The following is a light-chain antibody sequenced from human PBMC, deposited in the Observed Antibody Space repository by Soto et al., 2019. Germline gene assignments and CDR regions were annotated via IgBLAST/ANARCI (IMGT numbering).Light chain of an antibody. CDR1: QSVSSTL. V-gene: IGKV3-20*01. CDR3: QHYGYSSWT. Sequence: ELVLTQSPVALSLSSGERATLSCRASQSVSSTLLTWYQQKPGQAPRLLIYGVSSRATGIPDRFSGSGSGTDFTLTISRVEPEDFADYFCQHYGYSSWTFGQGSRVEFK. CDR2: GVS. J-gene: IGKJ1*01.